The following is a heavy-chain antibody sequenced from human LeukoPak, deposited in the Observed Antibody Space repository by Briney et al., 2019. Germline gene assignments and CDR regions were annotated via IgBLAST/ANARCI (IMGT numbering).Heavy chain of an antibody. D-gene: IGHD2-2*01. J-gene: IGHJ5*02. V-gene: IGHV1-8*01. Sequence: GASVKVSCKASGYTFTSYDINWVRQATGQGLEWMGWMNPNSGNTGYAQKFQGRVTMTRNTSISTAYMELSSLRSEDTAVYYCARVRSDCSSTSCPGYNWLDPWGQGTLVTVSS. CDR2: MNPNSGNT. CDR3: ARVRSDCSSTSCPGYNWLDP. CDR1: GYTFTSYD.